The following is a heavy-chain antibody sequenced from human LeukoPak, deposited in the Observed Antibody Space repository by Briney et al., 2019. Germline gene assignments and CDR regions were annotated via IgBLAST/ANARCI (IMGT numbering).Heavy chain of an antibody. D-gene: IGHD6-13*01. CDR2: INPNSGCT. Sequence: ASVKVSCKASGYTFTGYYMHWVRQAPGQGLEWMGWINPNSGCTNYAQKFQGRVNMTRDTSISTASMELSRLRSDATAVYYCAREGSSSSWFHYYYMDVWGKGTTVTVSS. CDR3: AREGSSSSWFHYYYMDV. V-gene: IGHV1-2*02. J-gene: IGHJ6*03. CDR1: GYTFTGYY.